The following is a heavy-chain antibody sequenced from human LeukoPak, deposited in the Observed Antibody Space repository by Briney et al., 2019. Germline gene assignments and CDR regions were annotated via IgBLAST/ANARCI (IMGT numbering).Heavy chain of an antibody. CDR1: RFTFNTYA. CDR2: ISGSGGST. D-gene: IGHD3/OR15-3a*01. CDR3: ARTFGRGPRYFDL. Sequence: GGSLRLSCAASRFTFNTYAMSWVRQAPGKGLEWVSAISGSGGSTYYADSVKGRFTISRDNSKNTLYLQMNSLRAEDTAVYYCARTFGRGPRYFDLWGRRTLVSVSS. V-gene: IGHV3-23*01. J-gene: IGHJ2*01.